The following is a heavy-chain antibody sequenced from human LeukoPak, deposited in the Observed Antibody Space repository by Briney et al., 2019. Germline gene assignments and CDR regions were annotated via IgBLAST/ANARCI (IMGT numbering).Heavy chain of an antibody. V-gene: IGHV5-51*01. D-gene: IGHD2-21*02. J-gene: IGHJ5*02. CDR2: IYPGDSDT. CDR3: ARIEGCGGDCYPRGDNWFDP. Sequence: GESLKISCKGSGYSFTSYWIGWVRRMPGKGLEWMGIIYPGDSDTRYSPSFQGQVTISADKSISTAYLQWSSLKASDTAMYYCARIEGCGGDCYPRGDNWFDPWGQGTLVTVSS. CDR1: GYSFTSYW.